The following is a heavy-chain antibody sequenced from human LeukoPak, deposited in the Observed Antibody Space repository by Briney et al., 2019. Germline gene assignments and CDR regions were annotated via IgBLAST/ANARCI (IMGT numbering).Heavy chain of an antibody. J-gene: IGHJ4*02. CDR1: GVSIRSSSDY. Sequence: SETLSLTCSVSGVSIRSSSDYWGWIRQPPGKGLEWIGNVYYSGTTYYNPSLKSRATISVDTSNNQVSLKLSSVTAADTAVYFCARQFASGSYNFWGQGTLVTVSS. CDR2: VYYSGTT. V-gene: IGHV4-39*01. D-gene: IGHD3-10*01. CDR3: ARQFASGSYNF.